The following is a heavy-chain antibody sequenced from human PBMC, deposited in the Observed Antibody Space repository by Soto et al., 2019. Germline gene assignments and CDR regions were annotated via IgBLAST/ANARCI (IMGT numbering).Heavy chain of an antibody. D-gene: IGHD3-10*01. CDR2: MNPDGSSR. V-gene: IGHV3-74*01. J-gene: IGHJ4*02. Sequence: EVQLVESGGDLVQPGGSLRLSCEASGFTFSSNCMHWVRQAPGKGLVWVARMNPDGSSRGYADSVKGRFTISRDNAKNTLFLKMNSLRAEDTAVYYCARGGNAGSGQYYLEDYWGQGTLVTVSS. CDR1: GFTFSSNC. CDR3: ARGGNAGSGQYYLEDY.